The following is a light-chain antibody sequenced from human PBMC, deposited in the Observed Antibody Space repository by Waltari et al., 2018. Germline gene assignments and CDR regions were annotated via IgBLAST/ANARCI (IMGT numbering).Light chain of an antibody. J-gene: IGKJ4*01. V-gene: IGKV1-5*03. CDR1: ESISSW. CDR2: KTS. CDR3: QPYYTSPLT. Sequence: DIQMTQSPHTLSASLGDRVTITCRASESISSWLGRHQQKPGHAPILLIYKTSTLEGGVPSRFSGIGSGTDFTLTISSLQHDASAAYYCQPYYTSPLTFGGGTKVEIK.